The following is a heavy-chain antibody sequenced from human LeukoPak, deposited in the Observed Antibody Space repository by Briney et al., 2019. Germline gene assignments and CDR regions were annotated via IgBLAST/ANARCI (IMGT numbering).Heavy chain of an antibody. Sequence: PSQTLSLTCTVSGGSISSGSYYWSWIRQPAGKGLELIGRIYTTGSTNYNPSLKSRVTISVDTSKNQFSLKLSSVTAADTAVYYCARGTGIAESWGQGTLVTVSS. CDR3: ARGTGIAES. D-gene: IGHD6-13*01. J-gene: IGHJ5*02. CDR1: GGSISSGSYY. V-gene: IGHV4-61*02. CDR2: IYTTGST.